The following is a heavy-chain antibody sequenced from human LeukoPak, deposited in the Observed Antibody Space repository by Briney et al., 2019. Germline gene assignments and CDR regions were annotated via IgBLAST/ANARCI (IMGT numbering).Heavy chain of an antibody. CDR2: ITGSGSTR. CDR3: ARGQTMIVVAMGY. J-gene: IGHJ4*02. Sequence: GESLTLSCAASGFTFSSYAMTWVRQAPGKGLEWVSAITGSGSTRFYADSVKGRFTISRDNSKNTLYLQMNSLRAEDTAVYYCARGQTMIVVAMGYWGQGTLVTVSS. V-gene: IGHV3-23*01. D-gene: IGHD3-22*01. CDR1: GFTFSSYA.